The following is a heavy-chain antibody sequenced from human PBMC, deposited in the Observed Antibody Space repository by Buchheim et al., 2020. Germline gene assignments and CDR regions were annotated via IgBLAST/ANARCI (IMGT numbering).Heavy chain of an antibody. J-gene: IGHJ4*02. CDR3: ARSRTAGTYYFDY. CDR2: IGSSGSAK. V-gene: IGHV3-48*01. D-gene: IGHD6-19*01. CDR1: GFSFSSYT. Sequence: EVQLVESGGGLVQPGGSLRLSCAASGFSFSSYTMNWVRQAPGKGLEWVSYIGSSGSAKYYADSVKGRFTISRDNANNSLYLQMNSLRVEDTAVYYWARSRTAGTYYFDYWGQGAL.